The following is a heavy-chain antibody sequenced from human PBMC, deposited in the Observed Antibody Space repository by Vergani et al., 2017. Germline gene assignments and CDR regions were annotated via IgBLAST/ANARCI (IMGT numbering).Heavy chain of an antibody. Sequence: QVQLVQSGAEVKKPGASVNVSCKVSGYTLTELSMHWVRQAPGKGLEWMRGFDPEDGETIYAQKFQGRVTMTEDTSTDTAYMELSSLRSEDTAVYYCATPXLRFSYYYYYGMDVWGQGTTVTVSS. CDR2: FDPEDGET. CDR1: GYTLTELS. CDR3: ATPXLRFSYYYYYGMDV. D-gene: IGHD5-12*01. V-gene: IGHV1-24*01. J-gene: IGHJ6*02.